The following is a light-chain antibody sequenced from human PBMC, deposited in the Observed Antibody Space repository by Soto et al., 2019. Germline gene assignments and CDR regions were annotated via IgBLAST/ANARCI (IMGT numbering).Light chain of an antibody. J-gene: IGKJ3*01. CDR2: GAS. CDR1: QSVSSSY. V-gene: IGKV3-20*01. Sequence: EIVLTQSPGTLSLSPGERATLSCRASQSVSSSYLAWYQQKPGQAPRLLIYGASSRATGIPDRFSGSGCGTDFILTTSRLEPEDFAVYYCQQYGSSPPYTFGPGTKVDIK. CDR3: QQYGSSPPYT.